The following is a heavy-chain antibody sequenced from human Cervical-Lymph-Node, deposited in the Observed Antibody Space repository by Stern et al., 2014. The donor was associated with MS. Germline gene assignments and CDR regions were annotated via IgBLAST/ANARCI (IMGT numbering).Heavy chain of an antibody. Sequence: QVQLVQSGAEVQKPGSSVKVSCKTSGGTFGTYEISWVRQAPAQGLEWMGGIIPIFVPANYAQTFQGRVTITADESTSTAYMELSSLRSEDTAVYYCARGLSETVASYDLSSDRLVTGTQGGYGMDVWGQGTTVTVSS. CDR2: IIPIFVPA. V-gene: IGHV1-69*01. J-gene: IGHJ6*02. D-gene: IGHD3-3*01. CDR3: ARGLSETVASYDLSSDRLVTGTQGGYGMDV. CDR1: GGTFGTYE.